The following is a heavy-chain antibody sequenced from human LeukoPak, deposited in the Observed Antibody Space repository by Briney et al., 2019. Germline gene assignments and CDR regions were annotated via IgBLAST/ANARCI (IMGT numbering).Heavy chain of an antibody. J-gene: IGHJ5*02. Sequence: GASVKVSCKTSGDTFSSYGISWVRQPPGKGLEWMGWISAYNGNTNYAQKLQGRVTMTTDTSTSTAYMELRSLRSDDTAVYYCARMRQQWLVLGDWFDPWGQGTLVTVSS. CDR3: ARMRQQWLVLGDWFDP. CDR1: GDTFSSYG. D-gene: IGHD6-19*01. V-gene: IGHV1-18*01. CDR2: ISAYNGNT.